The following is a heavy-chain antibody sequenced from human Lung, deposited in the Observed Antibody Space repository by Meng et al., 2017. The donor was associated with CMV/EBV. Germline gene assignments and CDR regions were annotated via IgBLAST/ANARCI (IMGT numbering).Heavy chain of an antibody. CDR1: EITLSSYS. CDR3: ALMAYSSSSGAFDI. CDR2: ISTSGSYR. J-gene: IGHJ3*02. V-gene: IGHV3-21*01. D-gene: IGHD6-6*01. Sequence: GGPLRLLCAASEITLSSYSMNWVPQAPGKRLEWVSSISTSGSYRYYADSAKGRFTISRDNAKNSLYLQMNSLRVEDTAVYYCALMAYSSSSGAFDIWGRGTMVTVSS.